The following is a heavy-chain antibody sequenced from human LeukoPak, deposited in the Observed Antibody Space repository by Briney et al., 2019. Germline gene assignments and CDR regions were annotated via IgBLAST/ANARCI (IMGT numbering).Heavy chain of an antibody. CDR1: GYTFTNYI. D-gene: IGHD1-26*01. CDR2: ISAYNGNT. V-gene: IGHV1-18*01. CDR3: ARGGNYFRFDP. Sequence: GASVKVSCKASGYTFTNYIISWVRQAPGQGLEWMGWISAYNGNTNYAQKLQGRVTMATDTSTATAYMELRSLRSDDTAVYYCARGGNYFRFDPWGQGTLVTVSS. J-gene: IGHJ5*02.